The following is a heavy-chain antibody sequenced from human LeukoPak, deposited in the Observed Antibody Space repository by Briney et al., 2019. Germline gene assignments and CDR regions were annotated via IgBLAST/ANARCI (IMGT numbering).Heavy chain of an antibody. V-gene: IGHV3-74*01. D-gene: IGHD1-20*01. CDR2: INTDGRTT. Sequence: GGSLRLSCAVPGFTFNNHWMHWVRQAPGKGLVWISRINTDGRTTNYADSVKGRFTISSDNARNMFYLKMNSLRAEDTAVYYCARDVNWNQVDYWGQGSLVPVSS. J-gene: IGHJ4*02. CDR3: ARDVNWNQVDY. CDR1: GFTFNNHW.